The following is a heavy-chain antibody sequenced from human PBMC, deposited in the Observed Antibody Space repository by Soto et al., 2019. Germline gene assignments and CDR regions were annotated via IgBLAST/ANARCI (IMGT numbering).Heavy chain of an antibody. V-gene: IGHV4-39*07. Sequence: PSETLSLTCTVSGGSISDSLYFWGWIRQVPGKGPEWLGTITSRGDTFDSPSLKSRVIMSLDTSKNQFSLRLTSVTDTDTAVYFCAREATSGESFSYFFDLRGPGAPVTVSS. CDR2: ITSRGDT. CDR1: GGSISDSLYF. J-gene: IGHJ4*02. CDR3: AREATSGESFSYFFDL. D-gene: IGHD2-2*01.